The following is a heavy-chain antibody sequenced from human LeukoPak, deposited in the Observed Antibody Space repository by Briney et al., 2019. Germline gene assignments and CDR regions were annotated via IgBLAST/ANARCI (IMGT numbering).Heavy chain of an antibody. CDR1: GGSISHYY. D-gene: IGHD5-24*01. J-gene: IGHJ4*02. Sequence: PSETLSLTCTVSGGSISHYYWSWIRQPPGKGLEWIGYIFYTGKTNYNPSLKSRLTISLDTSKNQFSLKLSSVTAADTAVYYCARTPYNLDTPFDYWGQGTLVTVSS. CDR2: IFYTGKT. V-gene: IGHV4-59*01. CDR3: ARTPYNLDTPFDY.